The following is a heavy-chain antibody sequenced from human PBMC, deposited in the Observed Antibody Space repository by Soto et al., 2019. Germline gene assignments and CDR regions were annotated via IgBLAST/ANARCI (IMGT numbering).Heavy chain of an antibody. CDR3: AKETTGHTYGMEV. Sequence: SQTLSLTCAISAYSVSSNSAAWNWIIQSPSRGLEWLGRTDYRSKWYTDYAVCVKSRITIKPDTSKNQFSLQLNSVTPEDTAVYYCAKETTGHTYGMEVWGEGTTVNVSS. CDR2: TDYRSKWYT. CDR1: AYSVSSNSAA. V-gene: IGHV6-1*01. J-gene: IGHJ6*01. D-gene: IGHD2-8*02.